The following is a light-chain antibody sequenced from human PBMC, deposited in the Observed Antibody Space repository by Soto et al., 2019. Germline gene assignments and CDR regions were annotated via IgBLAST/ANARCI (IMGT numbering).Light chain of an antibody. CDR1: SSDVGGSNH. Sequence: QSVLTQPASVSGSPGQSITICCTRTSSDVGGSNHVSWYQQHPGKAPKLMIFDVNSRPSGVSNRFSGSKSGNTASLSISGLQAEDEAEYYCSSYATSSTLVLFGGGTKLTVL. CDR3: SSYATSSTLVL. J-gene: IGLJ3*02. CDR2: DVN. V-gene: IGLV2-14*01.